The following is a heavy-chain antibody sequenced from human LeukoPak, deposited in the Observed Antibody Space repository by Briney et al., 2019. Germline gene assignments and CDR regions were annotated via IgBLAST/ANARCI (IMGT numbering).Heavy chain of an antibody. Sequence: GGSLRLSCAASGFTFSSYWMSWVRQAPGKGLEWVANIKQDGSEKYYADSVKGRFTISRDNSKNTLYLQMNSLRAEDTAVYYCARDALRGAFDIWGQGTMVTVSS. CDR3: ARDALRGAFDI. CDR2: IKQDGSEK. V-gene: IGHV3-7*01. CDR1: GFTFSSYW. J-gene: IGHJ3*02. D-gene: IGHD3-3*01.